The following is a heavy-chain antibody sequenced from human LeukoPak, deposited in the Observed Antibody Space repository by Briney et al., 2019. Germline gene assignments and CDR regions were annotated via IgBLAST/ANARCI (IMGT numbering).Heavy chain of an antibody. Sequence: SETLSLTCAVYGGSFSGYYWSWIRQPPGKGLEWIGEIIHSVTTNYNPSLKSRVTISVDTSKNQFSLKLTSVTAADTAVYYCARGIYCSSTSCYGVPQGYYYYYMDVWGKGTTVAVSS. CDR2: IIHSVTT. CDR1: GGSFSGYY. D-gene: IGHD2-2*01. J-gene: IGHJ6*03. CDR3: ARGIYCSSTSCYGVPQGYYYYYMDV. V-gene: IGHV4-34*01.